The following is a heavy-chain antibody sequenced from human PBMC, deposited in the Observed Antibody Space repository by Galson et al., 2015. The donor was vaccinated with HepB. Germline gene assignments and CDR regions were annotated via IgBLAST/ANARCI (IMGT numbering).Heavy chain of an antibody. J-gene: IGHJ4*02. Sequence: SLRLSCAASGFIFRTYNVNWVRQAPGKGLEWVSYISSSSTYINYADSVKGRFTISRDNAKSSLYLQMNSLRAEDTAVYYCAREGRHFYWGQGTLVTVSS. CDR2: ISSSSTYI. CDR1: GFIFRTYN. CDR3: AREGRHFY. V-gene: IGHV3-21*01. D-gene: IGHD3-3*02.